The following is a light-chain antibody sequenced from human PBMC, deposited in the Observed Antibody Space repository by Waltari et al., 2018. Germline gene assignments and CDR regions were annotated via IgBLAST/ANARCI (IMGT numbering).Light chain of an antibody. J-gene: IGLJ1*01. Sequence: SYELTQPPSVSVSPGQTARITCSGHALPRKYAYWFQQKSGQDPRLVIFEDTKRPSGIPERFSGSSSGTVATLTSTGAQVDDEADYYCYSSDSTGLRVFGGGTTVVVL. CDR1: ALPRKY. V-gene: IGLV3-10*01. CDR3: YSSDSTGLRV. CDR2: EDT.